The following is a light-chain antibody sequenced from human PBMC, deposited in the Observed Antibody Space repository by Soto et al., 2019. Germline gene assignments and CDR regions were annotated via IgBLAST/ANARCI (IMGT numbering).Light chain of an antibody. CDR3: QQSYSTPR. V-gene: IGKV1-39*01. Sequence: DIQMTQSPSSLSASVGDRVTITCRASQSISSYLNWYQQKPGKAPKLLIHAASSLQSGVPSRFSGSGSGTDFTLTISSLQPEDFATYYCQQSYSTPRFGPGTKVDIK. J-gene: IGKJ3*01. CDR1: QSISSY. CDR2: AAS.